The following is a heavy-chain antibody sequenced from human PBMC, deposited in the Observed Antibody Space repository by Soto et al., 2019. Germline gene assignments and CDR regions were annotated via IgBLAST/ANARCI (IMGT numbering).Heavy chain of an antibody. CDR3: ARGPYSSGWYVVDY. Sequence: QAQLQESAPGLVKPSETLSLTCTVSGASISAHAWSWIRQPAGKGLEWIGRLYSSGNTNYNPSFKSRLTMSADTSKNQFSLKLSSVTAADTAVYYCARGPYSSGWYVVDYWGQGTLVTVSS. D-gene: IGHD6-19*01. CDR2: LYSSGNT. CDR1: GASISAHA. V-gene: IGHV4-4*07. J-gene: IGHJ4*02.